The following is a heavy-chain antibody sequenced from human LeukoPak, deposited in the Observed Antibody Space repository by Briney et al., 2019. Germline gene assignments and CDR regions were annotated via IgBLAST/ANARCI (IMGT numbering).Heavy chain of an antibody. J-gene: IGHJ4*02. Sequence: PGGSLRLSCAASGFTFSSSAMSWVRQAPGKGLACVSTISGNGGSTYYADSVKGRFTISRDNSKNTLYLQMNSLRADDTAVYYCAKDLAVAGVWGQGTLVTVSS. D-gene: IGHD6-19*01. V-gene: IGHV3-23*01. CDR2: ISGNGGST. CDR3: AKDLAVAGV. CDR1: GFTFSSSA.